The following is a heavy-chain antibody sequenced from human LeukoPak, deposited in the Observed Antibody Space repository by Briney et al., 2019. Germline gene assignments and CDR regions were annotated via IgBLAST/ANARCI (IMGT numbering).Heavy chain of an antibody. Sequence: GESLKISCKGSGYNFASYWIGWVRQMPGKGLEWMGIIYPGDSDTRYSPSFQGQVTISADKSISTAYLQWSSLKASDTAMYYCARGGCTGGDCRLFDYWGQGTLVTVSS. CDR1: GYNFASYW. V-gene: IGHV5-51*01. CDR3: ARGGCTGGDCRLFDY. D-gene: IGHD2-21*02. CDR2: IYPGDSDT. J-gene: IGHJ4*02.